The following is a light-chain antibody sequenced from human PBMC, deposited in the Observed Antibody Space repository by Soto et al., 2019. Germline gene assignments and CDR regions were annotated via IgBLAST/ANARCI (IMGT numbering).Light chain of an antibody. CDR3: QVWISGNDHHVI. J-gene: IGLJ2*01. V-gene: IGLV3-27*01. Sequence: SYELTQPSSVSVSPGQTARITCSGDVLAKKYARWFQQKPGQAPVLVIYKDSERPSGIPERFSGSSSGTTVTLTISGVEAGDEAGYYCQVWISGNDHHVIFGGGTKLTVL. CDR2: KDS. CDR1: VLAKKY.